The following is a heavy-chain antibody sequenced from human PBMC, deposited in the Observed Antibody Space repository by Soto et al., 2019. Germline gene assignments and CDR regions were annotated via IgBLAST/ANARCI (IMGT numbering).Heavy chain of an antibody. Sequence: GGSLRLSCAASGFSCSSYSMNWVRQAPGKGLEWVSSISSSSSYIYYADSVKGRFTISRDNAKNSLYLQMNSLRAEDTAVYYCARDDWGNYYYYGMDVWGQGTTVTVSS. CDR1: GFSCSSYS. CDR2: ISSSSSYI. J-gene: IGHJ6*02. D-gene: IGHD7-27*01. CDR3: ARDDWGNYYYYGMDV. V-gene: IGHV3-21*01.